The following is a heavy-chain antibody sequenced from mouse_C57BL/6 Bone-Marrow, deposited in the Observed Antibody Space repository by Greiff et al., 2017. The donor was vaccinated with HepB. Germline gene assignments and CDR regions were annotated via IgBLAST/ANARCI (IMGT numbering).Heavy chain of an antibody. D-gene: IGHD1-1*01. CDR2: INYDGSST. Sequence: EVQLVESEGGLVQPGSSMKLSCTASGFTFSDYYMAWVRQVPEKGLEWVANINYDGSSTYYLDSLKSRFIISRDNAKNILYLQMSSLKSEDTATYYCARGDYGSISWFAYWGQGTLVTVSA. V-gene: IGHV5-16*01. J-gene: IGHJ3*01. CDR1: GFTFSDYY. CDR3: ARGDYGSISWFAY.